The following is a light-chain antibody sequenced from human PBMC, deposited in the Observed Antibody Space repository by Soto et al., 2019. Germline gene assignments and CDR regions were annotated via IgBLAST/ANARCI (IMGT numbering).Light chain of an antibody. CDR2: DAS. V-gene: IGKV3-11*01. J-gene: IGKJ5*01. CDR3: QQRGNWLIT. Sequence: EIVLTQSPATLSLSPGERATLSCRASQSVSTYLAWYQQKPGQAPRLLIYDASNRATGISARFSGSGSGTDFTLTISSLEPEDFAVYYCQQRGNWLITFGQGTRLEIK. CDR1: QSVSTY.